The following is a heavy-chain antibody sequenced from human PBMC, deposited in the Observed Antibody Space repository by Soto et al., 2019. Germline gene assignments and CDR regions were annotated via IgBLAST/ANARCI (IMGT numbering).Heavy chain of an antibody. CDR2: IYHSGST. V-gene: IGHV4-30-2*01. J-gene: IGHJ5*02. CDR1: GGSSSSGGYS. CDR3: ASEWHSSSPDNNWFDP. Sequence: QLQLQESGSGLVKPSQTLSLTCAVSGGSSSSGGYSWSWIRQPPGKGLEWIGYIYHSGSTYYNPSLKSRVTLTVDSSKNQFSRKLCSVPAADMAVYYCASEWHSSSPDNNWFDPWGQGTLVTVSS. D-gene: IGHD6-6*01.